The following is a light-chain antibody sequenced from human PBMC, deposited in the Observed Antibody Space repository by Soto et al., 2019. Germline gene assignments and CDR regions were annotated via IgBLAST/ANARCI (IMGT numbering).Light chain of an antibody. Sequence: VVMTQSPLSLPVTLGQPASISCRSSQSLVYRDGNTYLNWFQQRPGQSPRRLIYKVSNRDSGVPGRFSGSGSGTDSTLQISRVEAEDVGIYCSMQVTHWPRSFGQGTQVEI. V-gene: IGKV2-30*01. CDR3: MQVTHWPRS. J-gene: IGKJ1*01. CDR1: QSLVYRDGNTY. CDR2: KVS.